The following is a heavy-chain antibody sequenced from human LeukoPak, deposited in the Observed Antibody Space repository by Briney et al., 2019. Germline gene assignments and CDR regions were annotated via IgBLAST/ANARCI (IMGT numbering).Heavy chain of an antibody. J-gene: IGHJ4*02. V-gene: IGHV4-31*03. D-gene: IGHD3-10*01. Sequence: PSETLSLTCTVSGGSISSGGYYWSWIRQLPGQGLEWIGYMFYSGSTDYNPSLKSRVTVSLDSSKNQFSLKLSSVTAADTAVYYCARGSYMVRGVINPFFLDYWGRGTLVTVSS. CDR1: GGSISSGGYY. CDR3: ARGSYMVRGVINPFFLDY. CDR2: MFYSGST.